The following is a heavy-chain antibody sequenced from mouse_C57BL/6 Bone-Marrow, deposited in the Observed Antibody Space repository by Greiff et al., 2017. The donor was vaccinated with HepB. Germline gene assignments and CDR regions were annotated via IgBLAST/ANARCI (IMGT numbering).Heavy chain of an antibody. V-gene: IGHV10-1*01. CDR3: VRQPYYGSSLFAY. J-gene: IGHJ3*01. CDR2: IRSKSNNYAT. CDR1: GFSFNTYA. D-gene: IGHD1-1*01. Sequence: EVKVVESGGGLVQPKGSLKLSCAASGFSFNTYAMNWVRQAPGKGLEWVARIRSKSNNYATYYADSVKDRFTISRDDSESMLYLQMNNLKTEDTAMYYCVRQPYYGSSLFAYWGQGTLVTVSA.